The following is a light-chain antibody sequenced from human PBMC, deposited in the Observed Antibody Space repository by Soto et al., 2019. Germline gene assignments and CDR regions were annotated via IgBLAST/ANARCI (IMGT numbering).Light chain of an antibody. J-gene: IGKJ2*01. V-gene: IGKV1-39*01. Sequence: DIQLTQSPSSLSASVGDRVTITCWASQTISSYLNWYQQKPGKAPKLLIYAASSLQSGVPSRFSGSGSWTDFPLTISSLQPEDFATYYCQQSHSIPYTFGQGTKLEIK. CDR3: QQSHSIPYT. CDR1: QTISSY. CDR2: AAS.